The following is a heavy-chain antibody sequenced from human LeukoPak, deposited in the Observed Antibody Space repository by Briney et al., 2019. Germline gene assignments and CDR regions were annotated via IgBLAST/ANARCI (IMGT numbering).Heavy chain of an antibody. CDR1: GFTFSDYY. CDR2: ISSSGSTI. CDR3: ARLLKGHDAFDI. V-gene: IGHV3-11*01. J-gene: IGHJ3*02. D-gene: IGHD2-21*01. Sequence: GGSRRLAWAASGFTFSDYYMSWIRQAPRKGLERVSYISSSGSTIYYADSAKGRFTISRDNAKNSLYLQMNSLRAEDTAVYYCARLLKGHDAFDIWGQGTMVTVSS.